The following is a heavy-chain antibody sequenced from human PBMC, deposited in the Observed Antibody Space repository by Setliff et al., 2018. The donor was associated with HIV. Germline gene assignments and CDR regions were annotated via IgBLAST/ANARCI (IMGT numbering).Heavy chain of an antibody. J-gene: IGHJ6*03. Sequence: SETLSLTCTVSGDSISSGSNYWSWIRQPAGKGLEWIGRIYTSGPRYNPSLENRVTISVDTSKNQFFLKVSSVTAADTAVYYCVRGYCSSTTCYDDYYYMDVWGKGSTVTVSS. CDR3: VRGYCSSTTCYDDYYYMDV. D-gene: IGHD2-2*01. CDR1: GDSISSGSNY. CDR2: IYTSGP. V-gene: IGHV4-61*02.